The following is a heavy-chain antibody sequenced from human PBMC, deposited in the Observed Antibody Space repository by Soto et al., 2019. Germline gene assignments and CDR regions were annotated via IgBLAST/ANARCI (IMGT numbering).Heavy chain of an antibody. D-gene: IGHD6-25*01. J-gene: IGHJ4*02. V-gene: IGHV3-23*01. CDR3: AKGAALSNPKAYYFDY. CDR2: ISGSGGST. CDR1: GFTFSSYA. Sequence: EVQLLESGGGLVQPGGSLRLSCAASGFTFSSYAMSWVRQAPGKGLEWVSAISGSGGSTYYADSVKGRFTISRDNSKNTLYLQMNSLRAEDTAVYYCAKGAALSNPKAYYFDYWGQVTLVTVSS.